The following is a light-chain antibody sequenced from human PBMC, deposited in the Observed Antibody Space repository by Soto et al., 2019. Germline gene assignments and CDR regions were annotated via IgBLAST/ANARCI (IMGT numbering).Light chain of an antibody. CDR3: QSYDSSLSGYV. J-gene: IGLJ1*01. V-gene: IGLV1-44*01. CDR1: SSNIGSNT. CDR2: ASY. Sequence: QSVLTQPPSASGTPGQRVTISCSGSSSNIGSNTVNWYQQLPRTAPKLLIFASYNRPSGVPDRFSGSKSGTSASLAITGLQAEDEAEYYCQSYDSSLSGYVFGIGTKV.